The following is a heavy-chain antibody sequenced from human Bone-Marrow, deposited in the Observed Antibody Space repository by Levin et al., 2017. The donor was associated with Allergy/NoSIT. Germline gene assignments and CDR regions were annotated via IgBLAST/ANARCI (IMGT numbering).Heavy chain of an antibody. V-gene: IGHV3-48*01. CDR3: ARVDYYDSSGSDY. Sequence: GGSLRLSCAASGFTFSSYSMNWVRQAPGKGLEWVSYISSSSSTIYYADSVKGRFTISRDNAKNSLYLQMNSLRAEDTAVYYCARVDYYDSSGSDYWGQGTLVTVSS. CDR2: ISSSSSTI. CDR1: GFTFSSYS. D-gene: IGHD3-22*01. J-gene: IGHJ4*02.